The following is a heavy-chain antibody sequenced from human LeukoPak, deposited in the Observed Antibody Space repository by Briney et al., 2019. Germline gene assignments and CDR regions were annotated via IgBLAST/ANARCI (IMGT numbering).Heavy chain of an antibody. Sequence: GGSLRLTCAASGFTFSSHWMTWVRQAPGKGLEWVANIKQDGIEKNYVDSVKGRFTISRDDSNNSLHLQMNSLRADDTAVYYCARWMYSNNWWVVDYWGQGTLVTVSS. CDR1: GFTFSSHW. J-gene: IGHJ4*02. D-gene: IGHD6-13*01. V-gene: IGHV3-7*01. CDR2: IKQDGIEK. CDR3: ARWMYSNNWWVVDY.